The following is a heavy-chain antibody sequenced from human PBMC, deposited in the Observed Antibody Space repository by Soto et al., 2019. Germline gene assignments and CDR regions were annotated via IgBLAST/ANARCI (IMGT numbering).Heavy chain of an antibody. J-gene: IGHJ3*02. V-gene: IGHV1-69*02. CDR2: LIPMLGVR. CDR1: GGTFSTYS. CDR3: TIGSWSGEVFDI. D-gene: IGHD2-21*01. Sequence: QVQLVQSGAEVKKPGSSVKVSCKDSGGTFSTYSMFWVRQAPGQGLEWMGRLIPMLGVRNYAQRFQNRVTITGDKSTATVHMELSSLRSEDTALYYCTIGSWSGEVFDIWGQGTMVTVSS.